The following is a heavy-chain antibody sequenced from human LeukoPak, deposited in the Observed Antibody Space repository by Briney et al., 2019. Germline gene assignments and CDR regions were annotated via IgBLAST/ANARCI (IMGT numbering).Heavy chain of an antibody. CDR3: AAHGVLDAFDI. D-gene: IGHD1-1*01. CDR2: INHSGST. Sequence: SETLSPTCAVYGGSFSGYYWSWIRQPPGKGLEWIGEINHSGSTNYNPSLKSRVTISVDTSKNQFSLKLSSVTAADTAVYYCAAHGVLDAFDIWGQGTMVTVSS. J-gene: IGHJ3*02. CDR1: GGSFSGYY. V-gene: IGHV4-34*01.